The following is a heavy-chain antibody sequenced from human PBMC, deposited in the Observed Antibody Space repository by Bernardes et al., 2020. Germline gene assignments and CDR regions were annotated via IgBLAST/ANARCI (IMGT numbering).Heavy chain of an antibody. J-gene: IGHJ5*02. V-gene: IGHV3-7*01. Sequence: VGSLRLSCAASGFNLRDYWMSWVRQAPGKGLEWVANIKSDGSEHYYVDSVKGRFTLSRENAKNSLYLQMNSLRVGDTAVYYCARDYDFWSGYPDLWGQGTLVTVSS. CDR3: ARDYDFWSGYPDL. D-gene: IGHD3-3*01. CDR2: IKSDGSEH. CDR1: GFNLRDYW.